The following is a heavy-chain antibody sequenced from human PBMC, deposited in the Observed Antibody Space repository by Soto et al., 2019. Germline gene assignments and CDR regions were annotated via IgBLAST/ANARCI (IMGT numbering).Heavy chain of an antibody. J-gene: IGHJ5*02. CDR1: GFTFSSYG. CDR2: IWYDGSNK. Sequence: GGSLRLSCAASGFTFSSYGMHWVRQAPGKGLEWVAVIWYDGSNKYYADSVKGRFTISRDNSKNTLYLQMNSLRAEDTAVYYCARERTRGSSWLFRSRWFDPWGQGTLVTVSS. V-gene: IGHV3-33*01. D-gene: IGHD6-13*01. CDR3: ARERTRGSSWLFRSRWFDP.